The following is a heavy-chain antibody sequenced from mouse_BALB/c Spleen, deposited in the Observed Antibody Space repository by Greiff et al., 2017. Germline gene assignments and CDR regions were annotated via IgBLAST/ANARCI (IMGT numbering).Heavy chain of an antibody. V-gene: IGHV14-4*02. Sequence: VQLQPSGAELVRSGAPVKLSRTASGFNIKDYYMHWVKQRPEQGLVWIGWIDPVNGDTVYAPKFQGKATMTADTSSNTAYLQLSSLTSEDTAVYYCTHYYGSSYRFAYWGQGTLVTVSA. CDR3: THYYGSSYRFAY. J-gene: IGHJ3*01. CDR2: IDPVNGDT. CDR1: GFNIKDYY. D-gene: IGHD1-1*01.